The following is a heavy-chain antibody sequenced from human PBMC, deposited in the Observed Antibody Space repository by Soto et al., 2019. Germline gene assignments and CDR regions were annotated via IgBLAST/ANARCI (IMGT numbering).Heavy chain of an antibody. J-gene: IGHJ4*02. CDR2: FTGSGGAT. V-gene: IGHV3-23*01. Sequence: QLLESGGGLVQRGGSVRLSCAASTFTFSSYAMSWVRQAPGKGLEWVSAFTGSGGATYYADSVKGRFAISRDNSKSTLDLQMTSLRGDDTAVYYCVGSTGMPPLDYWGQGTLVTVSS. D-gene: IGHD5-18*01. CDR1: TFTFSSYA. CDR3: VGSTGMPPLDY.